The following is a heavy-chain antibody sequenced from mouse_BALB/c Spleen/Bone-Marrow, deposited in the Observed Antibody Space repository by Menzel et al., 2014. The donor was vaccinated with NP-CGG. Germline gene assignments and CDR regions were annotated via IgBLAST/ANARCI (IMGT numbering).Heavy chain of an antibody. CDR1: GFNIKDTY. CDR3: ARNYGYGKSFAY. V-gene: IGHV14-3*02. Sequence: EVQLQQSGAELVKPGASVKLSCTASGFNIKDTYMHWVKQRPEQGLEWIGRIDPANGSTKYDPKFQGKATITADTSSNTAYLQLGSLTSEDTAVYYCARNYGYGKSFAYWGQGTLVTVSA. D-gene: IGHD2-2*01. J-gene: IGHJ3*01. CDR2: IDPANGST.